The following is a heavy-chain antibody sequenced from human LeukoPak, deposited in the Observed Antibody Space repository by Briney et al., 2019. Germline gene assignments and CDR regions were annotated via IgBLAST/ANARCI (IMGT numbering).Heavy chain of an antibody. CDR2: IKSKTDGGTT. D-gene: IGHD3-3*01. CDR3: TTGTIRDY. J-gene: IGHJ4*02. CDR1: GFSSSLYW. Sequence: GRSLRLSCAASGFSSSLYWMHWVRQAPGKGLEWVGRIKSKTDGGTTDYAAPVKGRFTISRDDSKNTLYLQMNSLKTEDTAVYYCTTGTIRDYWGQGTLVTVSS. V-gene: IGHV3-15*01.